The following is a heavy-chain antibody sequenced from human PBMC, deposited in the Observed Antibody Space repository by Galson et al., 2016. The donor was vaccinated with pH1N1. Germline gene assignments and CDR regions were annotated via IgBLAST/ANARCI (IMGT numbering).Heavy chain of an antibody. CDR3: VRKNYGDAFDI. D-gene: IGHD3-10*01. Sequence: SLRLSCAASGFTFSSYTMNWVRQAPGKGLEWVSGVIWNGGSPGYADSVEGRFTISRDNAKKSLYLQLNSLRAEDTAVYFCVRKNYGDAFDIWGRGTMVTVSS. CDR2: VIWNGGSP. V-gene: IGHV3-20*04. CDR1: GFTFSSYT. J-gene: IGHJ3*02.